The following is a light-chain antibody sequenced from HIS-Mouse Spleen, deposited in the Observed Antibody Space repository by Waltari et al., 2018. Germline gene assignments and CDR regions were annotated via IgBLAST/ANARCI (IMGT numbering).Light chain of an antibody. CDR2: DVS. CDR1: SSSVGGYNY. V-gene: IGLV2-14*03. Sequence: QSALTQPASVSGSPGPSITIPCTGTSSSVGGYNYSPWYPQHPSKATKLMIYDVSNRPSAVSNRFSGSTSGNTASLTISGLQAEDEADYYCSSYTSSSTRVFGGGTKLTVL. J-gene: IGLJ3*02. CDR3: SSYTSSSTRV.